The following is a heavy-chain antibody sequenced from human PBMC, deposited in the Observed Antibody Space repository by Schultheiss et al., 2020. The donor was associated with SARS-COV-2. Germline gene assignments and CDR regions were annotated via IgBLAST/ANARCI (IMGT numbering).Heavy chain of an antibody. V-gene: IGHV3-48*04. CDR2: ISSSGSTI. J-gene: IGHJ6*02. Sequence: GGSLRLSCAASGFTFSSYSMNWVRQAPGKGLEWVSSISSSGSTIYYADSVKGRFTISRDNAKNSLYLQMNSLRAEDTAVYYCARDGYGYGMDVWGQGTTVTVSS. D-gene: IGHD5-12*01. CDR1: GFTFSSYS. CDR3: ARDGYGYGMDV.